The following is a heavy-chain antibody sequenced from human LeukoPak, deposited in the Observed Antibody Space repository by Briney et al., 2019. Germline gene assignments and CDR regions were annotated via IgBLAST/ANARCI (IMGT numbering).Heavy chain of an antibody. Sequence: SVKVSCKASGGTFSSYAISWVRQAPGQGLECMGGIIPIFGTANYAQKFQGRVTITTDESTSTAYMELSSLRSEDTAVYYCAREKDYGDYEGNWFDPWGQGTLVTVSP. J-gene: IGHJ5*02. CDR3: AREKDYGDYEGNWFDP. V-gene: IGHV1-69*05. CDR1: GGTFSSYA. D-gene: IGHD4-17*01. CDR2: IIPIFGTA.